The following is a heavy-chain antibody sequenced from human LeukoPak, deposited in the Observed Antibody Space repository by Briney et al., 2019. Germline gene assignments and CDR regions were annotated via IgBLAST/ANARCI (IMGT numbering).Heavy chain of an antibody. CDR1: GGSISSSSYY. CDR2: IYYSGST. D-gene: IGHD5-12*01. Sequence: PSETLSLTCTVSGGSISSSSYYWGWIRQPPGKGLEWIGSIYYSGSTYYNPSLKSRVTISVDTSKNQFSLKLSSVTAADTAVYYCARIHYDYLSYYFDYWGQGTLVTVSS. J-gene: IGHJ4*02. CDR3: ARIHYDYLSYYFDY. V-gene: IGHV4-39*01.